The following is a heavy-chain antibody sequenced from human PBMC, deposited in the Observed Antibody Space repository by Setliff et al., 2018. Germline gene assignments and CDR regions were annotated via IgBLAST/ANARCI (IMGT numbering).Heavy chain of an antibody. CDR1: GYTFTGYY. Sequence: GASVKVSCKASGYTFTGYYMHWVRRAPGQGLEWMGWINPNSGGTNYAQKFQGWVTMTRDTSISTAYMELSRLRSDDTAVYYCARGRWASNYGYYYYGMDVWGQGTTVTVSS. D-gene: IGHD4-4*01. CDR3: ARGRWASNYGYYYYGMDV. CDR2: INPNSGGT. J-gene: IGHJ6*02. V-gene: IGHV1-2*04.